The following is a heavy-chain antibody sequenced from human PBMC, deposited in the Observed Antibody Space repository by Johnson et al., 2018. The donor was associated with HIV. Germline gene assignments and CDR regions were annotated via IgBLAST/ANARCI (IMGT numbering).Heavy chain of an antibody. J-gene: IGHJ3*02. CDR3: AKGRYSSSWYLAGAFDI. Sequence: VRLVESGGGVVRPGGSLRLSCAASGFTFDDYGMSWVRQAPGKGLEWVSGVNWNGDSTGYADSVKGRFTISRDNAKNSLYLQMNSLRVEDTAVYYCAKGRYSSSWYLAGAFDIWGQGTMVTVSS. CDR2: VNWNGDST. D-gene: IGHD6-13*01. CDR1: GFTFDDYG. V-gene: IGHV3-20*04.